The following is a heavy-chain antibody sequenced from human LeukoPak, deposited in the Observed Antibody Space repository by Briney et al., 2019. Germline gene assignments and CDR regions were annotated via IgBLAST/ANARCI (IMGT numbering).Heavy chain of an antibody. J-gene: IGHJ4*02. Sequence: GRSLRLSCAAPGFTFSSYGMHWVRQAPGKGREWVAVISYDGSNKNYADSVKGRFTISRDNSKNTLSLQMNSLRAEDTAVYYCAKDPSWAGPYWGQGTLVTVS. CDR2: ISYDGSNK. D-gene: IGHD2-2*01. CDR3: AKDPSWAGPY. CDR1: GFTFSSYG. V-gene: IGHV3-30*18.